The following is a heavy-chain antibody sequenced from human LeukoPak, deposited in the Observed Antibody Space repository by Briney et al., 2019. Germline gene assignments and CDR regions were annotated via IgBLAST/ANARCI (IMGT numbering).Heavy chain of an antibody. CDR1: GYTFTSYG. CDR2: ISAYNGNT. Sequence: ASVKVSCKASGYTFTSYGISWVRQAPGQGLEWLGWISAYNGNTNYAQKLQGRVTMTTDTSTSTAYMELRSLRSDDTAVYYCARGYSSSWYKELGYWFDPWGQGTLVTVSS. J-gene: IGHJ5*02. CDR3: ARGYSSSWYKELGYWFDP. V-gene: IGHV1-18*01. D-gene: IGHD6-13*01.